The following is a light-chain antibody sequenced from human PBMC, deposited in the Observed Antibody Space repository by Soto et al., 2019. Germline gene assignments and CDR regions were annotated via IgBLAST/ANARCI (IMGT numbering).Light chain of an antibody. Sequence: QPVLTQPPSVSGAPGQRVTISCTGSNSNIGAGYDVHWYQQLPGTAPKLLIYGNSNRPSGVPDRFSGSKSGTSASLAITGLQAEDEADYYCQSYDSSLSGWEVFGGGTKLTVL. CDR1: NSNIGAGYD. CDR3: QSYDSSLSGWEV. CDR2: GNS. V-gene: IGLV1-40*01. J-gene: IGLJ2*01.